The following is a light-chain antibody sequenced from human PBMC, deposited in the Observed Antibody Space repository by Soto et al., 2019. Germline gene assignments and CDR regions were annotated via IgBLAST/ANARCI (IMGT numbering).Light chain of an antibody. J-gene: IGLJ3*02. CDR2: EGS. CDR1: SSDVGSYNL. Sequence: QSALTQPASVSGSPGQSITISCTGTSSDVGSYNLVSWYQQHPDKAPKLMIYEGSKRPSGVSNRFSGSKSGNTASLTISGLQAEDEADYYCCSYAGSGWVFGGGTKLTVL. CDR3: CSYAGSGWV. V-gene: IGLV2-23*01.